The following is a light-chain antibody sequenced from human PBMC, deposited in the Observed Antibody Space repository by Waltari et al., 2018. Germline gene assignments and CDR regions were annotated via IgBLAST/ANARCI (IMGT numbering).Light chain of an antibody. Sequence: EIVMTQSPAALSVSTGGRATLSCRASQSVSSNLAWYQHKPGQPPRLLISGASTRATGVPARFSGSGSGTEFTLTISSLQSEDSAIYYCQQYNTWPPSTFGQGTKLEIK. CDR1: QSVSSN. CDR2: GAS. J-gene: IGKJ2*02. CDR3: QQYNTWPPST. V-gene: IGKV3-15*01.